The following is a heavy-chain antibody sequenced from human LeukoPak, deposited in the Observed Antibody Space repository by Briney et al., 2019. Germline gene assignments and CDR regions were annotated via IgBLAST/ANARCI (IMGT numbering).Heavy chain of an antibody. CDR1: GYIFTGYF. Sequence: ASVKVSCKASGYIFTGYFIHWVRQAPGQGLEWMGRINPNSGDTNYAQKFQGRVTMTRDTSISTAYMELSSLRSEDTAVYYCARDLPRNTMYSSSWYVENDAFDIWGQGTMVTVSS. CDR3: ARDLPRNTMYSSSWYVENDAFDI. V-gene: IGHV1-2*06. D-gene: IGHD6-13*01. CDR2: INPNSGDT. J-gene: IGHJ3*02.